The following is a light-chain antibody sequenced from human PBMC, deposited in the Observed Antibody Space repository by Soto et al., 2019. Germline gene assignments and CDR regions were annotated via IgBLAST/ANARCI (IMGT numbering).Light chain of an antibody. CDR3: MQGTHWPPWT. V-gene: IGKV2-30*01. J-gene: IGKJ1*01. CDR2: KVS. Sequence: DVVMTQSPLSLPVTLGQPASISCRSSQSLVYSDGYTYLSWFHQRPGQSPRRLIYKVSYRDSGVPDRFSGSGSGTEFTLKISRVEAEDVGIYYCMQGTHWPPWTFGQGTKVEIK. CDR1: QSLVYSDGYTY.